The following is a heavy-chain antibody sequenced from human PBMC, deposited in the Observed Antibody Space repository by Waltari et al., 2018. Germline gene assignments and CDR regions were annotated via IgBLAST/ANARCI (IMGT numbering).Heavy chain of an antibody. CDR3: ATYGDYRFDY. D-gene: IGHD4-17*01. V-gene: IGHV3-15*01. Sequence: EVQLVESGGGLVKPGGSLRLSCAASGFTFSNAWMSWVRQVPGKGLEFVGRIKSKTEGGTADYAAPVKGRFAISRDDSKNTLYLQMNSLKTEDTALYYCATYGDYRFDYWGQGTLVTVSS. J-gene: IGHJ4*02. CDR2: IKSKTEGGTA. CDR1: GFTFSNAW.